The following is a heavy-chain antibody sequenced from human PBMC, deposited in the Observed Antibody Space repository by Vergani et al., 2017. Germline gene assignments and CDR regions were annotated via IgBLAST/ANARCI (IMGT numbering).Heavy chain of an antibody. V-gene: IGHV3-30*18. Sequence: QVQLVESGGGLVKPGGSLRLSCAASGFTFSSYGMHWVRQAPGKGLEWVAVISYDGSNKYYADSVKGRFTISRDNYKNTLYLQMNSLRAEDTAVYYCAKDLYSSGWFTPRLSGMDVWGQGTTVTVSS. J-gene: IGHJ6*02. CDR3: AKDLYSSGWFTPRLSGMDV. CDR2: ISYDGSNK. D-gene: IGHD6-19*01. CDR1: GFTFSSYG.